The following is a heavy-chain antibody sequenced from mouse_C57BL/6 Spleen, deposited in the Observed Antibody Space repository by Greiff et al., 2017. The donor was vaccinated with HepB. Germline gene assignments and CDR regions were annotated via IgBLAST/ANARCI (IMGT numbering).Heavy chain of an antibody. Sequence: EVKLVESGGGLVKPGGSLKLSCAASGFTFSDYGMHWVRQAPEKGLEWVAYISSGSSTIYYADTVKGRFTISSDNAKNTLFLQMTSRRSEDTAMYYCARPIYYDYDEDAMDYWGQGTSVTVSS. D-gene: IGHD2-4*01. V-gene: IGHV5-17*01. CDR1: GFTFSDYG. CDR3: ARPIYYDYDEDAMDY. CDR2: ISSGSSTI. J-gene: IGHJ4*01.